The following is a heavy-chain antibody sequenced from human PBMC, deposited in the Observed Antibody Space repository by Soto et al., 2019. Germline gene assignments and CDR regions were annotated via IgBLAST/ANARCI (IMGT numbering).Heavy chain of an antibody. CDR1: GGSISSGGYY. Sequence: SETLSLTCTVSGGSISSGGYYWSWIRQHPGKGLEWIGYIYYSGSTYYNPSLKSRVTISVDTSKNQFSLKLSSVTAADTAVYYCARGTEFLEWLFLFDYWGQGTLVTVSS. CDR3: ARGTEFLEWLFLFDY. V-gene: IGHV4-31*03. D-gene: IGHD3-3*01. J-gene: IGHJ4*02. CDR2: IYYSGST.